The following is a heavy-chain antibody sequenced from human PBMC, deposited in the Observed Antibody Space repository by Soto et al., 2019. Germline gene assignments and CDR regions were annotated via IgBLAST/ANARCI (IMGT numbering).Heavy chain of an antibody. D-gene: IGHD1-26*01. CDR2: VSDSGST. Sequence: QVQLQESGPGLVKPSETLSLMCTVSGGSITNYYWSWIRQSPAKGLEWIGYVSDSGSTKYNPSLKSLVTISVDTSKKQFSLKLTALTAADTAVYYCARERVGHSAMDVWGQGTTVTVSS. CDR1: GGSITNYY. CDR3: ARERVGHSAMDV. V-gene: IGHV4-59*12. J-gene: IGHJ6*02.